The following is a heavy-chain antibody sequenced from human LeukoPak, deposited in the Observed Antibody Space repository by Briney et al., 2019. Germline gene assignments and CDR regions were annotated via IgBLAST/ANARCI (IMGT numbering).Heavy chain of an antibody. V-gene: IGHV3-11*04. CDR1: GFTFSDYY. CDR3: ARDQGHIAAAGDYYYYGMDV. D-gene: IGHD6-13*01. J-gene: IGHJ6*02. CDR2: ISSSGSTI. Sequence: GGSLRLSCAASGFTFSDYYMSWIRQAPGKGLEWVSYISSSGSTIYYADSVKGRFTISRDNAKNSLYLQMNSLRAEDTAVYYCARDQGHIAAAGDYYYYGMDVWGQGTTVTVSS.